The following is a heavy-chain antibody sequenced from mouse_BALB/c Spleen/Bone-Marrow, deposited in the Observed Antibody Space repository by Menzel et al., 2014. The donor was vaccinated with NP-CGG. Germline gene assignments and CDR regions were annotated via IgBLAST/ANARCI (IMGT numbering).Heavy chain of an antibody. V-gene: IGHV1S81*02. J-gene: IGHJ2*01. CDR3: TRRDS. Sequence: QVQLQQSGAELVKPGASEKLSCKASDYTFTSYYMHWVKQRPGQGLEWIGGINPNNGNTNFSETFKSKATLTVDKSSSTAYKQLTSLASEGSAVYYCTRRDSGGQGPALTVSS. D-gene: IGHD2-4*01. CDR1: DYTFTSYY. CDR2: INPNNGNT.